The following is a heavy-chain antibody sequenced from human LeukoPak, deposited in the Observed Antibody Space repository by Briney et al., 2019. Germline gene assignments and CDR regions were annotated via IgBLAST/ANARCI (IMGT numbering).Heavy chain of an antibody. CDR2: IDPSDSYT. CDR3: ASPPGWYYLDY. J-gene: IGHJ4*02. Sequence: GESLKISCKGSGYSFTSYWISRGRQMPGKGLEWMGRIDPSDSYTNYSPSFQGHVTISADKSISTAYLQWSSLKASDTAMYYCASPPGWYYLDYWGQGTLVTVSS. V-gene: IGHV5-10-1*01. D-gene: IGHD6-19*01. CDR1: GYSFTSYW.